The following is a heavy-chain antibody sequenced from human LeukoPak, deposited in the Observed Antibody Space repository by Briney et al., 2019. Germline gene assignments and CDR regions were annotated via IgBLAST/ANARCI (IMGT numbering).Heavy chain of an antibody. J-gene: IGHJ6*02. CDR3: ARGYCGSDSCYGDYYYYGMDV. CDR1: GFTFKSYA. Sequence: GGSLRLSCAASGFTFKSYAIHWVRQAPGKGLEWVAVISYDGNNKYCADAVKGRFTIPRHNSKNTLYLEMNSLGAEDTAMYSCARGYCGSDSCYGDYYYYGMDVWGQGTTVTVSS. D-gene: IGHD2-2*01. CDR2: ISYDGNNK. V-gene: IGHV3-30*04.